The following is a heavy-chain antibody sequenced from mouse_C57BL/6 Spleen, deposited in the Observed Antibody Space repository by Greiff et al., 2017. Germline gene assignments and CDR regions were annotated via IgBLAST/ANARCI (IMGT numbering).Heavy chain of an antibody. CDR2: ILPGSGST. J-gene: IGHJ2*01. V-gene: IGHV1-9*01. CDR3: ARDEYYGYDGPFDY. CDR1: GYTFTGYW. Sequence: VKLVESGAELMKPGASVKLSCKATGYTFTGYWIEWVKQRPGHGLEWIGEILPGSGSTNYNEKFKGKATFTADTYSNTAYMQLSSLTTEDSAIYYCARDEYYGYDGPFDYWGQGTTLTVSS. D-gene: IGHD2-2*01.